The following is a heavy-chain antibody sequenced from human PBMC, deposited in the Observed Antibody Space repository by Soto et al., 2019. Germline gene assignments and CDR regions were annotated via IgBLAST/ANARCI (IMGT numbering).Heavy chain of an antibody. CDR3: ARTYYDFWSGYYAVFDY. Sequence: SETLSLTCAVYGGSFIGYYWIWIRHPPFKWLEWIGEINHSGSTNYNPSLKSRVTISVDTSKNQFSLKLSSVTAADTAVYYCARTYYDFWSGYYAVFDYWGQGTLVTVSS. D-gene: IGHD3-3*01. CDR1: GGSFIGYY. J-gene: IGHJ4*02. CDR2: INHSGST. V-gene: IGHV4-34*01.